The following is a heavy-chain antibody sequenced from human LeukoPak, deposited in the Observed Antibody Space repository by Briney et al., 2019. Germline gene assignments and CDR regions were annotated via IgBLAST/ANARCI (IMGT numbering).Heavy chain of an antibody. D-gene: IGHD2-2*01. CDR2: IYCSGST. Sequence: SETLSLTCTVSGGSISSGCYYWGWIRQPPGKGLEWIGSIYCSGSTYYNPSLKSRVTVSVNTSKNQFSLRLSSVTAADTAVYYCAGQASCSGTCQFDYWGQGTLVTVSS. J-gene: IGHJ4*02. CDR3: AGQASCSGTCQFDY. V-gene: IGHV4-39*01. CDR1: GGSISSGCYY.